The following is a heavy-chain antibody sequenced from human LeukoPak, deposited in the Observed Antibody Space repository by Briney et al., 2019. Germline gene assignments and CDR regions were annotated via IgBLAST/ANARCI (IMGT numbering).Heavy chain of an antibody. Sequence: GGSLRLSCSASGFPFSAYIMHWVRQAPGKGLEYVSAIRGNGGTAYSADSVKGRFTFSRDNSKNTLYLQMGSLRAEDMAVYYCARDHHYYDSSGYPKAPDYWGQGTLVTVSS. CDR2: IRGNGGTA. V-gene: IGHV3-64*02. J-gene: IGHJ4*02. CDR1: GFPFSAYI. CDR3: ARDHHYYDSSGYPKAPDY. D-gene: IGHD3-22*01.